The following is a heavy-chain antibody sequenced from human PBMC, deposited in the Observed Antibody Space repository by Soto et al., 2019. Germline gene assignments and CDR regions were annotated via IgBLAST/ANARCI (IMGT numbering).Heavy chain of an antibody. V-gene: IGHV3-48*03. CDR1: GFTFSSYE. J-gene: IGHJ6*02. CDR2: ISSSGSTI. Sequence: PGGSLRLSCAASGFTFSSYEMNWVRQAPGKGLEWVSYISSSGSTIYYADSVKGRFTISRDNAKNSLYLQMNSLRAEDTAVYYCARCDYYYYGMDVWGQGTTVTVSS. CDR3: ARCDYYYYGMDV.